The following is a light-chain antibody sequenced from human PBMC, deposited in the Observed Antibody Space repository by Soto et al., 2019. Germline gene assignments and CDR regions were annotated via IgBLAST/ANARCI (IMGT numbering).Light chain of an antibody. CDR3: SSYTSSTTLV. J-gene: IGLJ2*01. CDR1: SNDVGGYHF. V-gene: IGLV2-14*03. Sequence: QSVLTQPASVSGSPGQSITISCTGTSNDVGGYHFVSWYQQHPGKAPKLMIYDVRSRPSGVSNRFSGSKSGNTASLTISGLQAEDEADYYCSSYTSSTTLVFGGGTKLTVL. CDR2: DVR.